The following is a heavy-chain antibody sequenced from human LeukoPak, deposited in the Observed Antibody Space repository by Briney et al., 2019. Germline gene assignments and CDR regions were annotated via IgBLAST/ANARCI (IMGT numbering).Heavy chain of an antibody. CDR1: GFTFSSYS. CDR2: ISSSSSYI. Sequence: KCGGSLRLSCAASGFTFSSYSMNWVRQAPGKGLEWVSSISSSSSYIYYADSVKGRFTISRDNAKNSLYLQMNSLSAEDTAVYYCARTNVDIVATPRFRRGYFDYWGQGTLVTVSP. CDR3: ARTNVDIVATPRFRRGYFDY. D-gene: IGHD5-12*01. V-gene: IGHV3-21*01. J-gene: IGHJ4*02.